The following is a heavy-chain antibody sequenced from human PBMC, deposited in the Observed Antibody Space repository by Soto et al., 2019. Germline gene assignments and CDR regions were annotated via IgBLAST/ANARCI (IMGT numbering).Heavy chain of an antibody. CDR1: GFIVSSYA. Sequence: PGGSLRLSCAASGFIVSSYAMNWVRQAPGKGLEWVSVISGSGGDTNYADSVKGRFTISRDISKNTLYLQMNSLRAEDTGVYYCAKDREWGSYYVRMELDFWGQGTLVTVSS. CDR2: ISGSGGDT. J-gene: IGHJ4*02. CDR3: AKDREWGSYYVRMELDF. D-gene: IGHD1-26*01. V-gene: IGHV3-23*01.